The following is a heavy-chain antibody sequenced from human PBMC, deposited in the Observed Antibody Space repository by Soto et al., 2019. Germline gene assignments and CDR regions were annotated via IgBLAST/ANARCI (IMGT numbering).Heavy chain of an antibody. V-gene: IGHV3-30*18. CDR3: AKGKPYSSSSALDY. Sequence: PGGSLRLSCAASGFTFSSYGMHWVRQAPGKGLEWVAVISYDGSNKYYADSVKGRFTISRDNSKNTLYLQMNSLRAEDTAAYYCAKGKPYSSSSALDYWGQGTLVTVSS. J-gene: IGHJ4*02. CDR2: ISYDGSNK. CDR1: GFTFSSYG. D-gene: IGHD6-6*01.